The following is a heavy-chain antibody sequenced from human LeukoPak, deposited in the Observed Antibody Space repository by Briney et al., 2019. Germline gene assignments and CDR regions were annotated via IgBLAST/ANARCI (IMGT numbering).Heavy chain of an antibody. D-gene: IGHD3-22*01. CDR3: ARDYYDSSGYTLGWFDP. CDR2: IYYSGST. V-gene: IGHV4-59*01. CDR1: YGSFSGYY. J-gene: IGHJ5*02. Sequence: TSETLSLTCTVFYGSFSGYYWSWIRQPPGKGLEWIGYIYYSGSTNYNPSLKSRVTISVDTSKNQFSLKLSSVTAADTAVYYCARDYYDSSGYTLGWFDPWGQGTLVTVSS.